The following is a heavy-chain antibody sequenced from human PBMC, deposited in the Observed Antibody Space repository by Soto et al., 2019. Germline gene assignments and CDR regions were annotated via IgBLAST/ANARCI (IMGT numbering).Heavy chain of an antibody. V-gene: IGHV2-5*02. D-gene: IGHD2-21*02. CDR2: IYWDDDK. Sequence: QITLKESGPTLVKPTQTLTLTCTFSGFSLSTSGVGVGWIRQPPGKALEWLALIYWDDDKRYSPSLKSRLTLTKDTSKNQVVLTMANIDPVDTATYYCAHTLCGGDCYSLHFDYWGQGTLVTVSS. CDR1: GFSLSTSGVG. J-gene: IGHJ4*02. CDR3: AHTLCGGDCYSLHFDY.